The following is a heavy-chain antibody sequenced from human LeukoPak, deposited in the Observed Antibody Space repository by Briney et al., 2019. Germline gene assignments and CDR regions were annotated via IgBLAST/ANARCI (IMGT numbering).Heavy chain of an antibody. V-gene: IGHV4-4*02. Sequence: SETLSLTCGVSGGSIDITNYWSWVRQAPGKGLEWIGEISLTGLTHYNPSLESRVTVSLDKSKNQLSLNLTSVTAADTAVYYCSRENGAFSPFGYWGQGTLVTVLS. CDR2: ISLTGLT. CDR1: GGSIDITNY. D-gene: IGHD2-8*01. CDR3: SRENGAFSPFGY. J-gene: IGHJ4*02.